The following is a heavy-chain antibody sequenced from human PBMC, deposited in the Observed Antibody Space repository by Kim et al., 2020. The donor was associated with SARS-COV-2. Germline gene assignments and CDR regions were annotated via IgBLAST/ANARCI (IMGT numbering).Heavy chain of an antibody. CDR3: ARWLATGYYYYGMDV. D-gene: IGHD3-10*01. Sequence: SETLSLTCTVSGGSISSYYWSWIRQPPGKGLEWIGYIYYSGSTNYNPSLKSRVTISVDTSKNQFSLKLSSVTAADTAVYYCARWLATGYYYYGMDVWGQGTTVTVSS. J-gene: IGHJ6*02. V-gene: IGHV4-59*01. CDR2: IYYSGST. CDR1: GGSISSYY.